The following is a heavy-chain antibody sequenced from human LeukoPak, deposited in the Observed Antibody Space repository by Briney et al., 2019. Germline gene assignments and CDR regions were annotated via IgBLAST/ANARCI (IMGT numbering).Heavy chain of an antibody. CDR2: IYPGDSDT. CDR3: ARLPNYCSSTSCYSQGYFDY. J-gene: IGHJ4*02. Sequence: GESLKISCKGSGYSFTSYWIGWVRQMPGKGLEWIGIIYPGDSDTRYSPSFQGQVTISADKSISTAYLQWSSLKASDTAMYYCARLPNYCSSTSCYSQGYFDYWGQGTLVTVSS. D-gene: IGHD2-2*02. CDR1: GYSFTSYW. V-gene: IGHV5-51*01.